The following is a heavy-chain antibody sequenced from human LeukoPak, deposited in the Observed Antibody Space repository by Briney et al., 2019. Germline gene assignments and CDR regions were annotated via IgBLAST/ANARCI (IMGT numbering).Heavy chain of an antibody. CDR1: GGSMSVSEDF. CDR3: ARDRAHRGQFDWLWYYYEMDV. Sequence: SQTLSLTSTVSGGSMSVSEDFWGWVRQPPGKGLEWIGNIYFNGRTNYNPSLMSRVTIFVDTSKNQFSLNLRSVTAAGTGVYYCARDRAHRGQFDWLWYYYEMDVMGPGATVTVSS. CDR2: IYFNGRT. J-gene: IGHJ6*02. V-gene: IGHV4-39*02. D-gene: IGHD3-9*01.